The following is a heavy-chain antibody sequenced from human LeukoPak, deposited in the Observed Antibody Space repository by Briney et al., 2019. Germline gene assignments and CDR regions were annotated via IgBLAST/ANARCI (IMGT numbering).Heavy chain of an antibody. V-gene: IGHV3-74*01. CDR1: GFTFSSYW. J-gene: IGHJ6*03. Sequence: GGSLTLSCAASGFTFSSYWMHWVRQAPGKGLVWVSRISSDGGNTVYADSVKGRFTISRDNANDTLYLQMDSLRGEDTAVYYCAREWELRGAYYMDVWGKGTTVTVSS. CDR3: AREWELRGAYYMDV. CDR2: ISSDGGNT. D-gene: IGHD1-26*01.